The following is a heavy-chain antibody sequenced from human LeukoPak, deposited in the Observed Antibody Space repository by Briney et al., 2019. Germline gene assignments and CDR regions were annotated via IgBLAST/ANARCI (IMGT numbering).Heavy chain of an antibody. CDR3: ARDGLNCSGGSCYSNWFDP. Sequence: VASVRVSCKASGGTFSSYAISWVRQAPGQGLEWMGGIIPIFGTANYAQKFQGRVTITADESTSTAYMELSSLRSEDTAVYHCARDGLNCSGGSCYSNWFDPWGQGTLVTVSS. CDR1: GGTFSSYA. D-gene: IGHD2-15*01. J-gene: IGHJ5*02. CDR2: IIPIFGTA. V-gene: IGHV1-69*13.